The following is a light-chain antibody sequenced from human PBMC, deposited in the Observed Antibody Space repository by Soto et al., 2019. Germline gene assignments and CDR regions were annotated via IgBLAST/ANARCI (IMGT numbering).Light chain of an antibody. V-gene: IGKV3-20*01. CDR3: QQYRSWPRT. J-gene: IGKJ1*01. Sequence: EIVMTQSPVTLSVSPGERATLSCRASQSVSNNYLAWYQQKPGQAPRLLIYGASSRATGIPDRFSGSGSGTDFTLTISRLEPEDFGVYYCQQYRSWPRTFGQGTKVDIK. CDR2: GAS. CDR1: QSVSNNY.